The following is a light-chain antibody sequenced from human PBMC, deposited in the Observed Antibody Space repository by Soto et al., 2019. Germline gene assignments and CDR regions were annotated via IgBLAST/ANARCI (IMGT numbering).Light chain of an antibody. Sequence: EIVLTQSPGTLSLSPGERATLSCRASQSVSSSYLAWYQQKPGQAPRLLIYGASSRATGIPDRFSGSGSGTDFTLTTSRLEPEDFAVYYCQQYGSSFWTFGQGTKV. J-gene: IGKJ1*01. V-gene: IGKV3-20*01. CDR3: QQYGSSFWT. CDR2: GAS. CDR1: QSVSSSY.